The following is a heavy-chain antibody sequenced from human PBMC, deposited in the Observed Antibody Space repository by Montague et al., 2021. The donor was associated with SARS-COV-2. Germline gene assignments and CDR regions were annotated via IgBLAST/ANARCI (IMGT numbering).Heavy chain of an antibody. Sequence: SETLSLTCAVYGGSLSGYYWSWIRQPPEKGLEWIGEINHSANTKYNPSLKSPATISIDTSKNQFSLKMISVTAADTATYYCASGIYPSGSYYNRYYYGLNIWGPGTTVIVSS. D-gene: IGHD3-10*01. V-gene: IGHV4-34*01. CDR1: GGSLSGYY. J-gene: IGHJ6*02. CDR2: INHSANT. CDR3: ASGIYPSGSYYNRYYYGLNI.